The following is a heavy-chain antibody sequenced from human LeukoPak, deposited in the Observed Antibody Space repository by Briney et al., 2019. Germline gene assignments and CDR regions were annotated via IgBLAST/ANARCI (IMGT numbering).Heavy chain of an antibody. D-gene: IGHD3-16*02. J-gene: IGHJ4*02. CDR2: ISGSGDDST. CDR1: GFPFSNYA. CDR3: AKDSSVTPYYFDY. V-gene: IGHV3-23*01. Sequence: QPGGSLRLSCAASGFPFSNYAMSWVRQAPGKGLEWVSGISGSGDDSTYYADSVKGRFTISRDNSKNTMYLQMNSLRAEDTAVYYCAKDSSVTPYYFDYRGQGTLVTVSS.